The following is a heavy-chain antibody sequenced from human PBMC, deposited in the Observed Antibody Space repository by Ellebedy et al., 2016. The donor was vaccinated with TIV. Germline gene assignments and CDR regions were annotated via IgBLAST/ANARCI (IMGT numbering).Heavy chain of an antibody. D-gene: IGHD1-26*01. V-gene: IGHV3-7*01. CDR3: SRDGVTTRFSFFEQ. J-gene: IGHJ4*02. CDR2: IKQDGSEK. CDR1: GLTFNNYW. Sequence: PGGSLRLSCAASGLTFNNYWMNWVRQAPGKGLEWVANIKQDGSEKNYVESVKGRFTISRDNAKNSLFLEMNSLRAEDTAVYYCSRDGVTTRFSFFEQWGQGTLVTVSS.